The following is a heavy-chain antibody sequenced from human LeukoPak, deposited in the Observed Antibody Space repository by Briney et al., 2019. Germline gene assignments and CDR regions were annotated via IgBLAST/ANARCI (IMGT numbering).Heavy chain of an antibody. V-gene: IGHV1-46*01. CDR1: GCTFTSYF. CDR2: INPSGGST. D-gene: IGHD4-17*01. CDR3: ARDSADYGDYDY. Sequence: ASVKVSCKASGCTFTSYFMHWVRQAPGQGLDWMGIINPSGGSTSYAQKFQGRVTMTRDTSTSTVYMELSSLRSEDTAVYYCARDSADYGDYDYWGQGTLVTVSS. J-gene: IGHJ4*02.